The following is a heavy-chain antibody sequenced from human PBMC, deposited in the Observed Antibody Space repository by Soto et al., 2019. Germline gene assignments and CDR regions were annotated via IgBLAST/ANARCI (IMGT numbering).Heavy chain of an antibody. D-gene: IGHD4-17*01. J-gene: IGHJ3*02. CDR1: GYTFTSYG. V-gene: IGHV1-18*01. Sequence: GASVKVSCKASGYTFTSYGISWVRQAPGQGLEWMGWIGAYNGNTNYAQKLQGRVTMTTGTSTSTAYMELRSLRSDDTAVYYCATTTVVNDAFDTWGKGKTVTVAS. CDR2: IGAYNGNT. CDR3: ATTTVVNDAFDT.